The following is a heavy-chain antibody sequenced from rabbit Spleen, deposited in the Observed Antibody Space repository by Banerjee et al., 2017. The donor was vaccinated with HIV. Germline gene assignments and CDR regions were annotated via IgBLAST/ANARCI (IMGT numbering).Heavy chain of an antibody. CDR3: ARDTGTSFSTYGMDL. J-gene: IGHJ6*01. D-gene: IGHD7-1*01. CDR1: GFSFSSVYW. Sequence: QEQLEESGGGRAQPEGSLTLTCTASGFSFSSVYWMCWVRQAPGKGLEWIGYIYPVFGITYYANWVNGRFSISKTSATTVTLQMTSLTVADTATYFCARDTGTSFSTYGMDLWGPGTLVTVS. V-gene: IGHV1S45*01. CDR2: IYPVFGIT.